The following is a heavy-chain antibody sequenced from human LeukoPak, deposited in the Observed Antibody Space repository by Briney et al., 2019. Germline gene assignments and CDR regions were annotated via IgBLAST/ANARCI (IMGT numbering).Heavy chain of an antibody. CDR2: IIPIFGTA. J-gene: IGHJ6*03. CDR1: GGTFSSYA. CDR3: ARESTSGHYYFYYMDV. D-gene: IGHD6-19*01. Sequence: GASVKVSCKASGGTFSSYAISWVRQAPGQGLEWMGGIIPIFGTANYAQKFQGRVTITADESTSTAYMELSSLRSEDTAVYYCARESTSGHYYFYYMDVWGTGTTVTVSS. V-gene: IGHV1-69*13.